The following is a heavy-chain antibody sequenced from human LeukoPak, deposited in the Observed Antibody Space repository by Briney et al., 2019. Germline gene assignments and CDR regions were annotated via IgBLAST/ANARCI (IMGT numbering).Heavy chain of an antibody. J-gene: IGHJ4*02. CDR1: GFTFSSYD. V-gene: IGHV3-30*18. CDR2: ISYDGSNK. Sequence: GSLRLSCAASGFTFSSYDMHWVRQAPGKGLEWVTVISYDGSNKYYGDSVKGRFTISRDISKNTLYLKMNSLTAEDTAVYYCAKEGSNGDFDYWGQGTLVTVSS. D-gene: IGHD1-26*01. CDR3: AKEGSNGDFDY.